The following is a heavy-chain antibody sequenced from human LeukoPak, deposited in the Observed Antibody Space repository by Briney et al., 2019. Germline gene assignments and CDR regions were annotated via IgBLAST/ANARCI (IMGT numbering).Heavy chain of an antibody. V-gene: IGHV3-20*04. Sequence: GGSLRLSCAASGFTFSNYGMSWVRQAPGKGLEWVSHINWNGGSTAYADSVKGRFTISRDNAKNSLYLQMNSLRVEDTALYYCAREWAVATPAFDIWGQGTMVTVSS. J-gene: IGHJ3*02. CDR1: GFTFSNYG. CDR2: INWNGGST. D-gene: IGHD5-12*01. CDR3: AREWAVATPAFDI.